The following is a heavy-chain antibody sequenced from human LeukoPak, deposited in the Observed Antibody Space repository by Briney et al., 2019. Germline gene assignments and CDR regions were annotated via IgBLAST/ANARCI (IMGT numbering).Heavy chain of an antibody. CDR2: IYYSGST. D-gene: IGHD3-3*02. Sequence: SETLSLTCTVSGGSISSNSYYWGWSRPPPGKGLEWIGSIYYSGSTYYNPSLKSRVTIALDTSKNQFSLKLSSVTAADTAVYYCARLPLSTGSPDYWGQGTLVTVSS. CDR1: GGSISSNSYY. V-gene: IGHV4-39*01. J-gene: IGHJ4*02. CDR3: ARLPLSTGSPDY.